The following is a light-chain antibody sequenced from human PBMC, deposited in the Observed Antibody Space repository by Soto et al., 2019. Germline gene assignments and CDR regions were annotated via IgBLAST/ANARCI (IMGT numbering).Light chain of an antibody. CDR2: DAS. Sequence: DIQMTQSPSTLSASVADRVTITCRASRSISNWLAWYQQRPGIAPKLLICDASILQSGVPSRFSGSGSGTEFTLSISRLQTDDFATYYCQQSYSTPVTFGQGTKVDI. J-gene: IGKJ1*01. CDR1: RSISNW. CDR3: QQSYSTPVT. V-gene: IGKV1-5*01.